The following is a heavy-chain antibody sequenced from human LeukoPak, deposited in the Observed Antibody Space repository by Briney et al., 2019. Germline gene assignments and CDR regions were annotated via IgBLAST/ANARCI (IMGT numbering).Heavy chain of an antibody. CDR2: ITSDGSTT. CDR1: GFAFSTYW. V-gene: IGHV3-74*01. CDR3: ARDADGLVPTSDY. J-gene: IGHJ4*02. D-gene: IGHD3/OR15-3a*01. Sequence: PGGSLRPSCAASGFAFSTYWRDWFRQAPGKGLVWVSRITSDGSTTTYADSVKGRFTISRDNAKNTLFLQMNSLRAEDTAVYICARDADGLVPTSDYWGQGTLVTVSS.